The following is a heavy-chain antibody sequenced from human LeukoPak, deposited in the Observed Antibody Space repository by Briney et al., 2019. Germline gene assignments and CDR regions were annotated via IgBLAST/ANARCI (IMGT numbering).Heavy chain of an antibody. CDR1: GFTFSSYA. D-gene: IGHD6-19*01. V-gene: IGHV3-30*04. CDR3: AREPSEYSSGWYALDY. CDR2: ISYDGSNK. Sequence: GGSLRLSCAASGFTFSSYAMHWVRQAPGKGLEWVAVISYDGSNKYYADSVKGRFTISRDNSKNALYLQMNSLRAEDTAVYYCAREPSEYSSGWYALDYWGQGTLVTVSS. J-gene: IGHJ4*02.